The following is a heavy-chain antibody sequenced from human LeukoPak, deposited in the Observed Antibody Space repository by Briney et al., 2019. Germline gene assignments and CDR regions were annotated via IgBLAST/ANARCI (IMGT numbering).Heavy chain of an antibody. CDR2: IYYSGGT. CDR1: GDSISNYY. CDR3: ARLPLRNWFDP. Sequence: PSETLSLTCTVSGDSISNYYWSWIRQPPGKGLEWIGYIYYSGGTNYNPSLKSRVTISVDTSKNQFSLKLTSVTAADTAVYYCARLPLRNWFDPWGQGTLVTVSS. V-gene: IGHV4-59*08. J-gene: IGHJ5*02.